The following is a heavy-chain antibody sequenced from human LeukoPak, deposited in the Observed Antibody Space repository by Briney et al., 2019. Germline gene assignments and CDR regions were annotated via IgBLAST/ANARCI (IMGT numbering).Heavy chain of an antibody. D-gene: IGHD2-8*01. CDR1: GFTFSSYS. Sequence: GGSLRLSCAASGFTFSSYSMNWVRQAPGKGLEWVSSISSSSGYTYYADSVKGRFTISRDKSKNSLYLQMNSLRAEDTAVYYGESCSVLYCTNGVCSFDYWGQGTLVTVSS. CDR2: ISSSSGYT. V-gene: IGHV3-21*01. CDR3: ESCSVLYCTNGVCSFDY. J-gene: IGHJ4*02.